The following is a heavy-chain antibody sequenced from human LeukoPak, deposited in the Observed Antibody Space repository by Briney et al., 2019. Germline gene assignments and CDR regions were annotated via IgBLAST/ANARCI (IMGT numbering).Heavy chain of an antibody. J-gene: IGHJ5*02. Sequence: EPGGSLRLSCVGSGFAFGVHAMSWVRQAPGKGPEWVATIGSGADLFYAESVKGRFTISRDDPRNTVWLQMNSLRAEDTALYYCAKDWTPHNRVYDCPDAWGQGTQVTVSS. V-gene: IGHV3-23*01. CDR1: GFAFGVHA. D-gene: IGHD3-16*01. CDR2: IGSGADL. CDR3: AKDWTPHNRVYDCPDA.